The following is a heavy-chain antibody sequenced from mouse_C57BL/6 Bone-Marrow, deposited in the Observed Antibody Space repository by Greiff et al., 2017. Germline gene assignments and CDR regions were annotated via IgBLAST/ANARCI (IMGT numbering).Heavy chain of an antibody. J-gene: IGHJ1*03. CDR1: GFSFTDYY. Sequence: VQLQQSGPVLVKPGPSVKISCKASGFSFTDYYMHWVQQSHGKSLEWIGLVYPYNGGPSYNQKFKGKATLPVDTSSSTAYMDLNRLTSEDSAVYYCTRSGTTVVATDGWYSDVWGTGTTVTASS. CDR3: TRSGTTVVATDGWYSDV. CDR2: VYPYNGGP. V-gene: IGHV1-36*01. D-gene: IGHD1-1*01.